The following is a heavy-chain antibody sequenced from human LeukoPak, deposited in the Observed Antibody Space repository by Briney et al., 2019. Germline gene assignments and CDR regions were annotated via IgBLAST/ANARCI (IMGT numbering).Heavy chain of an antibody. CDR2: ISGSGGST. CDR3: AIPPTIFGVVIPSNWFDP. CDR1: GFPFSRYA. D-gene: IGHD3-3*01. Sequence: GGSLRLSCEASGFPFSRYAMSWVRQAPGKGLEWVSAISGSGGSTYYADSVKGRFTISRDNSKNTLYLQMNSLRAEDTAVYYCAIPPTIFGVVIPSNWFDPWGQGTLVTVSS. V-gene: IGHV3-23*01. J-gene: IGHJ5*02.